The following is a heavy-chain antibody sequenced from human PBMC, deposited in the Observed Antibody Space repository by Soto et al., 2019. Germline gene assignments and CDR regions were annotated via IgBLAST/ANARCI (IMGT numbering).Heavy chain of an antibody. J-gene: IGHJ4*02. CDR3: ARGDLTRDF. CDR1: GGSFSGYY. CDR2: INHSGST. D-gene: IGHD3-9*01. V-gene: IGHV4-34*01. Sequence: SETLSLTCVVYGGSFSGYYWSWIRQPPGKGLEWIGEINHSGSTNYNPSLKSRVTISVDTSKNQFSLKLSSVTAADTAVYYCARGDLTRDFWGQGTLVTVSS.